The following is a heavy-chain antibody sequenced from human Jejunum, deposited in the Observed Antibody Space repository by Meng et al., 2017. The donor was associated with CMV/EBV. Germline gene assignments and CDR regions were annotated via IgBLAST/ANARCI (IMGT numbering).Heavy chain of an antibody. CDR1: GFTFSDYY. J-gene: IGHJ6*02. V-gene: IGHV3-23*03. CDR2: LYGGGTTT. CDR3: AKHRGAYEYYSMDV. Sequence: GFTFSDYYMSWIRQAPGKGLEWVSVLYGGGTTTYSTDSVKGRFTISRDNSKNTLYLQMNSLRAEDTAVYYCAKHRGAYEYYSMDVWGQGTTVTVSS.